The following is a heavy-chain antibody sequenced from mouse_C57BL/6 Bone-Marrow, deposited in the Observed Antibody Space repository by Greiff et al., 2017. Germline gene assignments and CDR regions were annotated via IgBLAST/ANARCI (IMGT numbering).Heavy chain of an antibody. CDR3: ASAWDDGGRYAVGY. CDR1: GYTFTSYW. CDR2: IDPSDSYT. V-gene: IGHV1-69*01. D-gene: IGHD2-14*01. Sequence: QVQLQQPGAELVMPGASVKLSCKASGYTFTSYWMHWVKQRPGQGLEWIGEIDPSDSYTNYNQKFKGKSTLTVDKSSSTAYMQLSSLTSEDSAVYYCASAWDDGGRYAVGYWGQGTSVTVSA. J-gene: IGHJ4*01.